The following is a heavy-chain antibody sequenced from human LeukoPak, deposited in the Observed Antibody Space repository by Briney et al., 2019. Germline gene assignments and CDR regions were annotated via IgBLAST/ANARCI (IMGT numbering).Heavy chain of an antibody. J-gene: IGHJ4*02. CDR3: ARGSGWLDY. D-gene: IGHD6-19*01. V-gene: IGHV3-48*04. CDR1: GFTFSSYS. CDR2: IDSSGGII. Sequence: GGSLRLSCAASGFTFSSYSMNWVRQAPGKGLEWVSYIDSSGGIIYYADSVKGRYTISRDNAKNSLYLQMNSLRAEDTAIYYCARGSGWLDYWGQGTLVTVSS.